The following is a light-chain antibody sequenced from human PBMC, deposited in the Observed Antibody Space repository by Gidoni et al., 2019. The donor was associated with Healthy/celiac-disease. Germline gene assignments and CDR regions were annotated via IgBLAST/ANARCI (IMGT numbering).Light chain of an antibody. J-gene: IGKJ1*01. CDR1: QSVLYSSNNKNY. V-gene: IGKV4-1*01. CDR2: CAS. CDR3: QQYYSTPTWT. Sequence: DIVMTQSPDSLAVSLGERATINCKPSQSVLYSSNNKNYLAWYQQKPGQPPKLLIYCASTREAGVPDRFSGSGSGTDFTLTISSLQTEDVAVYYCQQYYSTPTWTFGQGTKVEIK.